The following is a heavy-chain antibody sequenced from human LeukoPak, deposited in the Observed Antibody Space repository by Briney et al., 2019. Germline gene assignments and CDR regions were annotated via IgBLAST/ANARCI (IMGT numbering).Heavy chain of an antibody. D-gene: IGHD3-10*01. CDR1: GGSISSGGYY. V-gene: IGHV4-31*03. Sequence: PSQTLSLTCTVSGGSISSGGYYWSWIRQHPGKGLEWIGYIYYSGSTYYNPSLKSRVTISVDTSKNQFSLKLSSVTAADTAMYYCASTYYYGSGSYLFDYYYGMDVWGQGTTVTVSS. J-gene: IGHJ6*02. CDR3: ASTYYYGSGSYLFDYYYGMDV. CDR2: IYYSGST.